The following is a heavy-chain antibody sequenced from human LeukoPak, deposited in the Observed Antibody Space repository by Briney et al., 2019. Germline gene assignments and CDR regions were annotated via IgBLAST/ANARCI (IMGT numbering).Heavy chain of an antibody. CDR3: AKLIPLVDCSSTSCYGFDS. CDR1: GFTFSSYA. Sequence: GGSLRLSCAASGFTFSSYAMSWVRQVPGKGLEWVSAISGSGSTYYADSVRGRFTISRDNSKNKLYLQMNSLRAEDTAVYYCAKLIPLVDCSSTSCYGFDSWGQGILVTVSS. CDR2: ISGSGST. V-gene: IGHV3-23*01. J-gene: IGHJ4*02. D-gene: IGHD2-2*01.